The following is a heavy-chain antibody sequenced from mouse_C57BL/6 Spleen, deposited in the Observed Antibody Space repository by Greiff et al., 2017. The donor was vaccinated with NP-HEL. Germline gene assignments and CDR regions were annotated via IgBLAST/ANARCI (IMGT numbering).Heavy chain of an antibody. CDR2: IDPSDSET. CDR3: ARSSTVVAKDAMDY. V-gene: IGHV1-52*01. Sequence: QVQLQQPGAELVRPGSSVKLSCKASGYTFTSYWMHWVKQRPIQGLEWIGNIDPSDSETHYNQKFKDKATLTVGKSSSTAYMQLSSLTSEDSAVYYCARSSTVVAKDAMDYWGQGTSVTVSS. D-gene: IGHD1-1*01. J-gene: IGHJ4*01. CDR1: GYTFTSYW.